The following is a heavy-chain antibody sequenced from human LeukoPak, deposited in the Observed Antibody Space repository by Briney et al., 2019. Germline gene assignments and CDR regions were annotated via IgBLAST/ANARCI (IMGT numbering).Heavy chain of an antibody. CDR1: GFTFSDYY. V-gene: IGHV3-66*01. CDR2: IYSGGST. D-gene: IGHD6-13*01. CDR3: ARDEAGPYGMDV. J-gene: IGHJ6*02. Sequence: QPGGSLRLSCAASGFTFSDYYMSWIRQAPGKGLEWVSVIYSGGSTYYADSVKGRFTISRDNSKNTLYLQMNSLRAEDTAVYYCARDEAGPYGMDVWGQGTTVTVSS.